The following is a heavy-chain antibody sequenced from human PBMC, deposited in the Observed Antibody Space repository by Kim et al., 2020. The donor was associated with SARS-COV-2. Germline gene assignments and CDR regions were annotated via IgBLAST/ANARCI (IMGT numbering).Heavy chain of an antibody. V-gene: IGHV3-7*01. CDR1: GFTFSTYW. CDR2: MKQDGSEK. J-gene: IGHJ4*02. Sequence: GGSLRLSCAASGFTFSTYWMTWVRQAPGRGLEWVASMKQDGSEKHYVDSVKGRFTISRDNAKNSLYLQMDSLRAEDTAVYYCARVGRGPPDYWGQGTLVTVSS. D-gene: IGHD2-15*01. CDR3: ARVGRGPPDY.